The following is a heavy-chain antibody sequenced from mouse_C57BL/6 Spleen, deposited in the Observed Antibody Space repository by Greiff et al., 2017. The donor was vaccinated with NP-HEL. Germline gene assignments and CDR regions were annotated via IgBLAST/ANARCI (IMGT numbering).Heavy chain of an antibody. CDR2: IYPGDGDT. CDR3: ARWAGFRYFDY. V-gene: IGHV1-82*01. J-gene: IGHJ2*01. Sequence: QVQLQQSGPELVKPGASVKISCKASGYAFSSSWMNWVKQRPGKGLEWIGRIYPGDGDTNYNGKFKGKATLTADKSSSTAYMQLSSLTSEDSAVYFCARWAGFRYFDYWGQGTTLTVSS. CDR1: GYAFSSSW.